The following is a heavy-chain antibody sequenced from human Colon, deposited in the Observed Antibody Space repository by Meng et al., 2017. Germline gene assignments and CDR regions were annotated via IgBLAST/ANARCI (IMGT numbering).Heavy chain of an antibody. CDR2: IYDYGRT. CDR3: CGGIAGTGRPLYFDY. V-gene: IGHV4-4*02. Sequence: QVQRQEVGPGLAKPSGTPSLTCTVPGGPFTSGNFWGWVRQTPGKGLEWIGEIYDYGRTNYNPSLMSRVTISIDKSKSQFSLDLSSVIAADTAVYYCCGGIAGTGRPLYFDYWGQGTLVTVSS. CDR1: GGPFTSGNF. J-gene: IGHJ4*02. D-gene: IGHD1-14*01.